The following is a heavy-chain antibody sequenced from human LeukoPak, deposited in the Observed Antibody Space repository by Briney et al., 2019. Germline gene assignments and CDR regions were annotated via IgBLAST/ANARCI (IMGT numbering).Heavy chain of an antibody. CDR1: GLTFSSYD. D-gene: IGHD3-22*01. J-gene: IGHJ4*02. Sequence: PGGSLRLSCAASGLTFSSYDMNWVRQAPGKGLEWVSYISISSSTKYYADSVKGRFTISRDNAKNSLYLQMSSLRDEDTAVYYCARGRGYYDTSGYYHPVYWGQGTLVTVSS. CDR3: ARGRGYYDTSGYYHPVY. V-gene: IGHV3-48*02. CDR2: ISISSSTK.